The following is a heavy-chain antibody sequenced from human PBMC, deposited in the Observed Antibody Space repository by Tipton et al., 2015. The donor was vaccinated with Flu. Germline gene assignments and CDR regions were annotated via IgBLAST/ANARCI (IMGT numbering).Heavy chain of an antibody. CDR3: ARDSGYANAYLDF. J-gene: IGHJ4*02. V-gene: IGHV4-34*01. CDR2: INHSGSP. Sequence: TLSLTCAVYGGSFSGHYWSWIRQPPGKGLEWIGEINHSGSPNYNPSLKSRVTISVDTSKNQFSLKVTSLTAADTAIYYCARDSGYANAYLDFWGQGTLVTVSS. D-gene: IGHD5-12*01. CDR1: GGSFSGHY.